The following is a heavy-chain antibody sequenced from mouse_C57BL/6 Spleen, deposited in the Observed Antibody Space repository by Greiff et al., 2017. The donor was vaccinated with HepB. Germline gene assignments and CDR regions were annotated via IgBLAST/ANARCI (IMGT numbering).Heavy chain of an antibody. Sequence: VQLQQPGAELVRPGASVTLSCKASGYTFTDYEMHWVKQTPVHGLEWIGAIDPETGGTAYNQKFKGKAILTADKSSSTAYMELRSLTSEDSAVYYCTITYAMDYWGQGTSVTVSS. CDR1: GYTFTDYE. CDR2: IDPETGGT. V-gene: IGHV1-15*01. J-gene: IGHJ4*01. CDR3: TITYAMDY.